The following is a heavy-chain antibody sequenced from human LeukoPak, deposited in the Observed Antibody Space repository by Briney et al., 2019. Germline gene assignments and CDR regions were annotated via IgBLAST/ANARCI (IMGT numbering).Heavy chain of an antibody. CDR3: ARDGGHYGSGSYHV. J-gene: IGHJ4*02. CDR2: IYYSGST. V-gene: IGHV4-39*07. Sequence: SETLSLTCTVSGGSISSSSYYWGWIRQPPGKGLEWIGSIYYSGSTYYNPSLKSRVTISVDTSKNQFSLKLSFVTAADTAVYYCARDGGHYGSGSYHVWGQGTLVTVSS. D-gene: IGHD3-10*01. CDR1: GGSISSSSYY.